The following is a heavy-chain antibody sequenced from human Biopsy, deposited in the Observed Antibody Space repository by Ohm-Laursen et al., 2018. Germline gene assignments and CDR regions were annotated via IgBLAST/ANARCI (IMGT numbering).Heavy chain of an antibody. CDR1: GFTFSRHG. Sequence: SLRLSCSAPGFTFSRHGMHWVRQAPGKGLEWVAVIWSDGNNKYYADSVKGRFTISRDNSKNTLYLQMNSLRAEDTAMYYCARPTNARAGGAPFDIWGQGTMVTVSS. D-gene: IGHD1-1*01. CDR3: ARPTNARAGGAPFDI. J-gene: IGHJ3*02. V-gene: IGHV3-33*01. CDR2: IWSDGNNK.